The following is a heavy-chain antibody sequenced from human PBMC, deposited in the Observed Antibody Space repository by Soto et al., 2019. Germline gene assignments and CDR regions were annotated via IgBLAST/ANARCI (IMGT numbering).Heavy chain of an antibody. V-gene: IGHV3-21*01. CDR1: GFTFSSYS. J-gene: IGHJ4*02. CDR3: ARDLSSSHAY. D-gene: IGHD2-15*01. CDR2: ISSSSSYI. Sequence: GASVKVSCAASGFTFSSYSMNWVRQAPGKGLEWVSSISSSSSYIYYADSVKGRFTISRDNAKNSLYLQMNSLRAEDTAVYYCARDLSSSHAYWGQGTLVTVSS.